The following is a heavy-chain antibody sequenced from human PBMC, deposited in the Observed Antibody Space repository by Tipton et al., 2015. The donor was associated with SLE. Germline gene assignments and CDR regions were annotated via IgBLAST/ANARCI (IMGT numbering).Heavy chain of an antibody. CDR2: IYHSGST. Sequence: TLSLTCTVSGYSIRSGYYWGWIRQPPGKGLEWIGSIYHSGSTYYNPSLKSRVTISVDTSKNQFSLKLSSVTAADTAVYYCARSGHIVVVVLRCFDVWGRGTLVTVSS. J-gene: IGHJ2*01. CDR3: ARSGHIVVVVLRCFDV. V-gene: IGHV4-38-2*02. CDR1: GYSIRSGYY. D-gene: IGHD2-21*01.